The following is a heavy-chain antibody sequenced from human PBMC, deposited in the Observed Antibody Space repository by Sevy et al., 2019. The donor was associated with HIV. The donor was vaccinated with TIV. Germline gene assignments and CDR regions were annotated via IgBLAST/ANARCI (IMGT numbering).Heavy chain of an antibody. J-gene: IGHJ4*02. D-gene: IGHD6-13*01. Sequence: GGSLRLSCAASGFILSDHYMDWVRQAPGKGLEWVGRTRNRASGYTTEYAASVKGRFTISRDDSKNTLYLQMNSLKSEDTAVYYCTRDVSAALDYWGQGTLVTVSS. CDR1: GFILSDHY. CDR3: TRDVSAALDY. CDR2: TRNRASGYTT. V-gene: IGHV3-72*01.